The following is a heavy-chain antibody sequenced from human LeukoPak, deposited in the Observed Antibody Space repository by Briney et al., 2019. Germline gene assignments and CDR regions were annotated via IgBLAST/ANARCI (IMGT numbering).Heavy chain of an antibody. J-gene: IGHJ4*02. V-gene: IGHV3-30*02. CDR1: EFTFRSYG. CDR2: IRYDGSNK. CDR3: ARGLHFRVYDSSDYYPY. D-gene: IGHD3-22*01. Sequence: GGSLRLSCAASEFTFRSYGMHWVRQAPGKGLEWVAFIRYDGSNKYYADSVKGRFTISRDNAKNSLYLQMNSLRAEDTAVYYCARGLHFRVYDSSDYYPYWGQGTLVTVSS.